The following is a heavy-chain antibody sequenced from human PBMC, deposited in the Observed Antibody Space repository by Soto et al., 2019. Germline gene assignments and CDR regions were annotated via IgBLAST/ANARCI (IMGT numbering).Heavy chain of an antibody. Sequence: PSETLSLTCTVSGGPISSDYWSWIRQPAGKGLEWIGRIYSSGSTNYNHSHKSRVTMSLDTSKDEFSLTLSSVTAADTAVYYCARGSSAAAGIFESWGQGTLVTVSS. J-gene: IGHJ4*02. CDR3: ARGSSAAAGIFES. CDR2: IYSSGST. D-gene: IGHD6-13*01. CDR1: GGPISSDY. V-gene: IGHV4-4*07.